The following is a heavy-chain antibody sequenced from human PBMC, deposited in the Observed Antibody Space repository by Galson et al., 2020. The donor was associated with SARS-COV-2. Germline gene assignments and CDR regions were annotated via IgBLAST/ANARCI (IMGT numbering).Heavy chain of an antibody. J-gene: IGHJ4*02. D-gene: IGHD2-15*01. Sequence: ASETLSLTCTVSGGSIFSGTYYWGWIRQLPGKGLEWIGSIYYIGNIHYNPSLKSRVTLLIDTSKNQFSLKLTSVTAADTAMYFCARDAGVVNFWGQGTLVTVSS. CDR3: ARDAGVVNF. CDR2: IYYIGNI. V-gene: IGHV4-39*07. CDR1: GGSIFSGTYY.